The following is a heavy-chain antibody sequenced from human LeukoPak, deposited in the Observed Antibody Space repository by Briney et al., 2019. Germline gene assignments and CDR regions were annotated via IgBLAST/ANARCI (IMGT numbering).Heavy chain of an antibody. CDR1: GYTFTSYD. D-gene: IGHD1-1*01. CDR2: MNPNSGNT. CDR3: ARVKSFNWNFVGFSDDAFDI. J-gene: IGHJ3*02. V-gene: IGHV1-8*03. Sequence: GASVKVSCKASGYTFTSYDINWVRQATGQGLEWMGWMNPNSGNTGYAQKFQGRVTITRNTSISTAYMELSSLRSEDTAVYYCARVKSFNWNFVGFSDDAFDIWGQGTMVTVSS.